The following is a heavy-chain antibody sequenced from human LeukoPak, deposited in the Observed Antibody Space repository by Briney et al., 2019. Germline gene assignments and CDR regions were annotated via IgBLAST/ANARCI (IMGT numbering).Heavy chain of an antibody. D-gene: IGHD3-22*01. V-gene: IGHV3-7*01. CDR2: INPDGTKT. CDR1: GFTFSSYW. J-gene: IGHJ4*01. CDR3: ASSPMILDGHY. Sequence: PGGSLRLSCAASGFTFSSYWMTWVRQAPGKGLEWVANINPDGTKTSYADFVEGRFSISRDNAKNLLYLQMRSLRAGDTAVYYCASSPMILDGHYWGHGTLVTVSS.